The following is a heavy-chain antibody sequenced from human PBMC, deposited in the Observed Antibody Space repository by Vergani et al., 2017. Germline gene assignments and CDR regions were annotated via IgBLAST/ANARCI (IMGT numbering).Heavy chain of an antibody. Sequence: QVQLVQSGAEVKKPGASVKISSKASGYTFTSYDINWVRQATGQVLEWMGWMNPNSGNTGYAQKFQGRVTMTRTTSISRAYMGLSSLRSEDTAVYYCARLVVSSSWYVRYYYYMDVWGKGTTVTVSS. CDR2: MNPNSGNT. J-gene: IGHJ6*03. CDR3: ARLVVSSSWYVRYYYYMDV. V-gene: IGHV1-8*01. D-gene: IGHD6-13*01. CDR1: GYTFTSYD.